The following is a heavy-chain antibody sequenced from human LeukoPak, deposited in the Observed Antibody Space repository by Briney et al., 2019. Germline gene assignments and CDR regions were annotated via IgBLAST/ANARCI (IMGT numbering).Heavy chain of an antibody. Sequence: GGSLRLSCAASGFTFSSYAMSWVRQAPGKGLEWVSAISSSGGSTYYADSVKGRFTISRDNSKNTLYLQMNSLRAKDTAIYYCAKSLRSSSWYEFDYWGQGTLVTVSS. D-gene: IGHD6-13*01. V-gene: IGHV3-23*01. CDR3: AKSLRSSSWYEFDY. J-gene: IGHJ4*02. CDR2: ISSSGGST. CDR1: GFTFSSYA.